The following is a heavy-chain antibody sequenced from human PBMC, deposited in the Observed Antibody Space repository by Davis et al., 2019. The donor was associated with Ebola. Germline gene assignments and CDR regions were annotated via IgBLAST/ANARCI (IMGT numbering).Heavy chain of an antibody. CDR1: GFTFSGHT. Sequence: ESLKISCAASGFTFSGHTMNWVRQAPGKGLEWVSYINSNSGSTYYTDSVKGRFTISRDNAKNSLFLQMNGLRDEDTAVYYCARGAGTGYYDAWGPGTLVTVSS. CDR2: INSNSGST. V-gene: IGHV3-48*02. CDR3: ARGAGTGYYDA. J-gene: IGHJ4*02. D-gene: IGHD1-1*01.